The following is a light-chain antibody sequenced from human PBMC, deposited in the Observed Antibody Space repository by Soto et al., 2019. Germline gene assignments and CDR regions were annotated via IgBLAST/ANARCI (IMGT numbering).Light chain of an antibody. CDR2: DAS. CDR1: QSVSSF. V-gene: IGKV3-11*01. CDR3: QQRSNWPPT. J-gene: IGKJ4*01. Sequence: IVLTQSPAILSLSPGERANLSCRASQSVSSFLAWYQQRPGQAPRLLIYDASHRATGIPAKFSASGSGTDFTLTISTLEPEDLAVYYCQQRSNWPPTFGGGTTVEIK.